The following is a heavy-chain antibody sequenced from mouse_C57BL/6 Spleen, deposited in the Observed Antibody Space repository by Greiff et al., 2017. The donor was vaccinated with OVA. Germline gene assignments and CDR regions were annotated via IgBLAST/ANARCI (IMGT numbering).Heavy chain of an antibody. CDR2: LTPSNGGT. V-gene: IGHV1-53*01. J-gene: IGHJ4*01. CDR3: ARGDSSGYLMDY. Sequence: QVQLQQPGTELLKPGASVKLSCKASGYTFTSYWMHWVKQRPGQGLEWIGNLTPSNGGTNYNEKFKSKATLTVDKSSSTAYMQLSSLTSEDSAVYYCARGDSSGYLMDYWGQGTSVTVSS. D-gene: IGHD3-2*02. CDR1: GYTFTSYW.